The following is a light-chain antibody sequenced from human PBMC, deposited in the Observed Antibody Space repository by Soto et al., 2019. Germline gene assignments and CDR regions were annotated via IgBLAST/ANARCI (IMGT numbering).Light chain of an antibody. CDR1: QSVSSN. J-gene: IGKJ5*01. CDR2: GAS. CDR3: QQYNNWPPIN. V-gene: IGKV3-15*01. Sequence: IVITQSPATLSVSPGERATLSCRASQSVSSNLAWYQQKPGQAPRLLIYGASTRATGIPARFSGSGSGTEFTLTISSLQSEDFAVYYCQQYNNWPPINFGQGTRLEIK.